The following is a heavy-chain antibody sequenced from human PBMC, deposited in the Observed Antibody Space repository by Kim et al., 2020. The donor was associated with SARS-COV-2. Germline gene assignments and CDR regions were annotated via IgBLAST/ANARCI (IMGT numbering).Heavy chain of an antibody. Sequence: GGSLRLSCAASGFTVSSNYMSWVRQAPGKGLEWVSVIYSGGSTYYADSVKGRFTISRDNSKNTLYLQMNSLRAEDTAVYYCARVQLSVLRYFDWPTGVPYYFDYWGQGTLVTVSS. CDR1: GFTVSSNY. CDR2: IYSGGST. CDR3: ARVQLSVLRYFDWPTGVPYYFDY. D-gene: IGHD3-9*01. V-gene: IGHV3-53*01. J-gene: IGHJ4*02.